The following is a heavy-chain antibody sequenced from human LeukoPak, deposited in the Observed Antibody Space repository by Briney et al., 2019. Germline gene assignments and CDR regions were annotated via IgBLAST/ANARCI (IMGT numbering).Heavy chain of an antibody. Sequence: PGGSLRLSCAASGFTFSRFWMGWVRQAPGKGLEWVANIKPDGSEKNYGDSVRGRFTISRDNARNSLSLRMNSLRVEDTAVYYCARENYFDYWGQGTLVTVSS. CDR2: IKPDGSEK. CDR1: GFTFSRFW. J-gene: IGHJ4*02. V-gene: IGHV3-7*04. CDR3: ARENYFDY.